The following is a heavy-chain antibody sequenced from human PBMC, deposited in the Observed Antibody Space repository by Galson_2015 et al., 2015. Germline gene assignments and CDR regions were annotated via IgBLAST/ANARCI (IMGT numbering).Heavy chain of an antibody. CDR3: AKGSETIVYSWFDP. J-gene: IGHJ5*02. V-gene: IGHV3-23*01. D-gene: IGHD1-26*01. CDR2: ISSSGRSI. CDR1: GFTFSNYA. Sequence: SLRLSCAASGFTFSNYAMIWVRQAPGKGLEWVSSISSSGRSIYYADSVRGRFTISRDNSKNTLWLQMSSLRAEDAAVYYCAKGSETIVYSWFDPWGQGTLVTVSS.